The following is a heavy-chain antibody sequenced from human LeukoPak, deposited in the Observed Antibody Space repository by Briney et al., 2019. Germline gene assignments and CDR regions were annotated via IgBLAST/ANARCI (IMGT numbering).Heavy chain of an antibody. J-gene: IGHJ4*02. CDR3: ASGYSYENLY. CDR2: IDSDGSST. D-gene: IGHD5-18*01. Sequence: GGSLRLSCAASGFTFSDYYMSWIRQAPGKGLVWVSRIDSDGSSTTYADSVKGRFTISRDNAKNSLYLQMNSLRAEDTALYYCASGYSYENLYWGQGTLVTVSS. V-gene: IGHV3-74*01. CDR1: GFTFSDYY.